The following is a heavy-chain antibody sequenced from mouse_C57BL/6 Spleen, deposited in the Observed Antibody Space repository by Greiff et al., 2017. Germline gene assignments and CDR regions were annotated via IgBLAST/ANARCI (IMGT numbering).Heavy chain of an antibody. CDR3: ARSHYGSSHWYFDV. CDR1: GFNIQNTY. D-gene: IGHD1-1*01. Sequence: VQLKQSVAELVRPGASVKLSCTASGFNIQNTYMHWVKQRPEQGLEWIGRIDPANGNTKYAPKFQGKATITADTSSNTAYLQLSSLTSEDTAIYYCARSHYGSSHWYFDVWGTGTTVTVSS. CDR2: IDPANGNT. V-gene: IGHV14-3*01. J-gene: IGHJ1*03.